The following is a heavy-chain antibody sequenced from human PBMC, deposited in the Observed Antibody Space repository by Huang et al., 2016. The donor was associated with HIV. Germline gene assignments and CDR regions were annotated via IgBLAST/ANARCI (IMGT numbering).Heavy chain of an antibody. CDR2: IPWKVESA. Sequence: EVILVESGGGVVRPGGSLRLSCAISGFTLGDYGMSWVRQAPGKGREWVFVIPWKVESARYEDAGRGLFTVSKDNANNSLFLQMNSLRAEDTALYYCARGYNFWSGYYTDKYYMDVWGKGTTVVVSS. J-gene: IGHJ6*03. CDR1: GFTLGDYG. CDR3: ARGYNFWSGYYTDKYYMDV. D-gene: IGHD3-3*01. V-gene: IGHV3-20*04.